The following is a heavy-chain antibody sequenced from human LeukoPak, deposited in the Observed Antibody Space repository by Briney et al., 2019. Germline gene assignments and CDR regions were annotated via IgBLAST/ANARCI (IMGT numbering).Heavy chain of an antibody. Sequence: GGSLRLSCAASGFTVSSNYMSWVRQAPGKGLEWVSVIYSGGSTYYADSVKGRFTISRDNSKNTLYLQMNSLRAEDTAVYYCARGHSGSCYYYYYYMDVWGKGTTVTVSS. D-gene: IGHD1-26*01. CDR3: ARGHSGSCYYYYYYMDV. J-gene: IGHJ6*03. CDR1: GFTVSSNY. V-gene: IGHV3-53*01. CDR2: IYSGGST.